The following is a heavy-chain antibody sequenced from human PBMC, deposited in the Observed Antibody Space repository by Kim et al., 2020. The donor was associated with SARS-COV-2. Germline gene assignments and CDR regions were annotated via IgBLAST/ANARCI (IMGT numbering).Heavy chain of an antibody. Sequence: RFTISRDNSKNTLYLQMNSLRAEDTAVYYCAKEVVVPAAMFYYYYYMDVWGKGTTVTVSS. D-gene: IGHD2-2*01. J-gene: IGHJ6*03. CDR3: AKEVVVPAAMFYYYYYMDV. V-gene: IGHV3-23*01.